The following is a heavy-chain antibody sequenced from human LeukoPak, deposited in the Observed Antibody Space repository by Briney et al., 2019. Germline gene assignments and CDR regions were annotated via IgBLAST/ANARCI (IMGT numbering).Heavy chain of an antibody. CDR2: ISYDGSKK. D-gene: IGHD6-13*01. J-gene: IGHJ5*02. V-gene: IGHV3-30*18. CDR3: AKDLFGFSGNGFSISKIQGIPWFDP. Sequence: PGKSLRLSCVASGFTFSSYGMHWVRQAPGKGLEWVVIISYDGSKKYYADSVKGRFTISRDNSNNTLYLQMNSLRAEDTALYYCAKDLFGFSGNGFSISKIQGIPWFDPWGQGTLVTVSS. CDR1: GFTFSSYG.